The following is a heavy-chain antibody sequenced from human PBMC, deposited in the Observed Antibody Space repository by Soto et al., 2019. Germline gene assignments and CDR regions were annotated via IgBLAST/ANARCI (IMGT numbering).Heavy chain of an antibody. CDR3: ARDRGYCANGVCFRYDY. D-gene: IGHD2-8*01. Sequence: QPQLVQSGAEVKKPGASVTVSCKASGYTFTSYGISWVRQAPGQGLEWMGWVSAYNGDTNYSQNFQGRATMTTDTSTSPAYMHLRSLRYDDTATYYCARDRGYCANGVCFRYDYWGQVPLVTVSS. J-gene: IGHJ4*02. CDR2: VSAYNGDT. V-gene: IGHV1-18*01. CDR1: GYTFTSYG.